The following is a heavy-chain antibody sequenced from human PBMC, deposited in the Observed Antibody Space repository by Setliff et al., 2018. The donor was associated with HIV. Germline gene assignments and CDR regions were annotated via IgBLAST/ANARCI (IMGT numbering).Heavy chain of an antibody. D-gene: IGHD3-10*01. CDR2: ISEDASTI. CDR3: ARKGYGSCHSDSFDI. J-gene: IGHJ3*02. CDR1: GFSFSNDV. Sequence: GGSLRLSCAASGFSFSNDVMHWVRQAPGKGLEWVAVISEDASTIFYVDSVKGRFTISREKSENTLYLQMNNLRPEDNAVYYCARKGYGSCHSDSFDIWGQGTMVTVSS. V-gene: IGHV3-30*03.